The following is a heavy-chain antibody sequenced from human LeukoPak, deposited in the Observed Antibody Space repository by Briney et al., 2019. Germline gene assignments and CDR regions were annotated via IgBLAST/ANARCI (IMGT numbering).Heavy chain of an antibody. CDR1: GFTFSSYA. J-gene: IGHJ4*02. CDR2: ISGSGGST. Sequence: GGSLRLSCAASGFTFSSYAMSWVRQAPGKGLEWVSAISGSGGSTYYADSVKGRFTISRDNSKNTLYLQMNSLRAEDTAVYYCAKRRYYDSSGYPRRGIDYWGQGTLVTVSS. CDR3: AKRRYYDSSGYPRRGIDY. D-gene: IGHD3-22*01. V-gene: IGHV3-23*01.